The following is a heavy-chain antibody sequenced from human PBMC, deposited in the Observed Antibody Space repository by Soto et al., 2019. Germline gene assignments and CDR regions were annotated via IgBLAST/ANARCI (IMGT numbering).Heavy chain of an antibody. CDR1: GYTFTSYG. V-gene: IGHV1-18*04. J-gene: IGHJ6*02. D-gene: IGHD3-10*01. Sequence: ASVKVSCKASGYTFTSYGISWVRQAPGQGLEWMGWISAYNGNTNYAQKLQGRVTMTTDTSTSAAYMELRSLRSDDTAVYYCARVRTMVREYYYYGMDVWGQGTTVTVSS. CDR2: ISAYNGNT. CDR3: ARVRTMVREYYYYGMDV.